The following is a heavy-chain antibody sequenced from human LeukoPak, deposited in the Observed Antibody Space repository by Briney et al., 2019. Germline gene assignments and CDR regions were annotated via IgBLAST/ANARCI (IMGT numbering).Heavy chain of an antibody. Sequence: ASVKVSCKASGYTFTGYYMHWVRQASGQGLEWMGWINPNSGGTNYAQKFQGRVTMTRDTSISTAYMELSRLRSDGTAVYYCARDSTVGATYVYWGQGTLVTVSS. J-gene: IGHJ4*02. CDR3: ARDSTVGATYVY. CDR1: GYTFTGYY. D-gene: IGHD1-26*01. V-gene: IGHV1-2*02. CDR2: INPNSGGT.